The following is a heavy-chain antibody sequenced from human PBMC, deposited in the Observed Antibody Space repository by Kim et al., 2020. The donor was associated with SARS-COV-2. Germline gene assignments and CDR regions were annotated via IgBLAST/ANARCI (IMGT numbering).Heavy chain of an antibody. D-gene: IGHD2-2*02. CDR1: GFTFSSYS. J-gene: IGHJ2*01. Sequence: GGSLRLSCAASGFTFSSYSMNWVRQAPGKGLEWVSSISSSSSYIYYADSVKGRFTISRDNAKNSLYLQMNSLRAEDTAVYYCARDSTCGPGTSCYRDWYFDLWGRGTLVTVSS. CDR3: ARDSTCGPGTSCYRDWYFDL. V-gene: IGHV3-21*01. CDR2: ISSSSSYI.